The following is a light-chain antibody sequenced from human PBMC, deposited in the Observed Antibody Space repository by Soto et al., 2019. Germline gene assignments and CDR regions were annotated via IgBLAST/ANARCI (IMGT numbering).Light chain of an antibody. J-gene: IGLJ1*01. CDR3: CSYAGXYSYV. V-gene: IGLV2-11*01. CDR2: DIT. Sequence: QSALTQPRSVSGSPGQSVTISCTGTSSDVGRFEYVSWYQQHPGEAPKVVVYDITKRPSGVPDRFSGSKSGNTASLTISGLQAEDEADYYCCSYAGXYSYVFGTGTKLTVL. CDR1: SSDVGRFEY.